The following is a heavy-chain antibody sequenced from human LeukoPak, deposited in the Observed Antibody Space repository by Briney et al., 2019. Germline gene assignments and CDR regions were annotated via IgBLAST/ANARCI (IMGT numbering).Heavy chain of an antibody. CDR2: ITSNSDGGTI. CDR3: ATDFYDST. Sequence: GGSLRLSCAVSGFVFSDAWMSWVRQAPGKGLEWVGRITSNSDGGTIDYAAPVKGRFTLSRDDSKTTLYLQMNSLQTEDTAVYYCATDFYDSTWGQGTLVTVSS. V-gene: IGHV3-15*01. D-gene: IGHD3-22*01. CDR1: GFVFSDAW. J-gene: IGHJ5*02.